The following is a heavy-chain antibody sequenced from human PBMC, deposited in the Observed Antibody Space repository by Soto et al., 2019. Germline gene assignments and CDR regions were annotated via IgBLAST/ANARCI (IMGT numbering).Heavy chain of an antibody. D-gene: IGHD2-21*01. CDR1: GYTFTGYY. V-gene: IGHV1-2*02. CDR2: INQETGGT. CDR3: ARERFQVISDGMDV. Sequence: ASVKVSCKASGYTFTGYYVHWVREAPGQGLEWMGWINQETGGTSYAQKFQGRVTLSRDTSINTAYLELSSLRFDDAAVYFCARERFQVISDGMDVWGQGTTVTVSS. J-gene: IGHJ6*02.